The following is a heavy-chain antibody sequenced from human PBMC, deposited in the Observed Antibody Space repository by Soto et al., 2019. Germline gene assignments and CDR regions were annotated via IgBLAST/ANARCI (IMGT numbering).Heavy chain of an antibody. D-gene: IGHD3-3*01. CDR2: IYHSGST. CDR1: GGSISSGGYS. Sequence: PSETLSLTCAVSGGSISSGGYSWSWIRQPPGKGLEWIGYIYHSGSTYYNPSLKSRVTISVDRSKNQFSLKLSSVTAADTAVYYCARGYDFWSGYPRDYGRDVWGQGTTVTVSS. V-gene: IGHV4-30-2*01. J-gene: IGHJ6*02. CDR3: ARGYDFWSGYPRDYGRDV.